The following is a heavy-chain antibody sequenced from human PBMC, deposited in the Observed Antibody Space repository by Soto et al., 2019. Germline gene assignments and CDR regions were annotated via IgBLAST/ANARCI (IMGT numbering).Heavy chain of an antibody. CDR1: GFTFSSYS. D-gene: IGHD4-17*01. V-gene: IGHV3-21*01. J-gene: IGHJ3*02. CDR2: ISSSSSYI. CDR3: ARPYGDLRVHDAFAI. Sequence: EVQLVESGGGLVKPGGSLRLSCAASGFTFSSYSMNWVRQAPGKGLEWVSSISSSSSYIYYADSVKGRFTISRDNAKNSLYLQMNSLRVEDTAVYYCARPYGDLRVHDAFAIWGQGTMVTVSS.